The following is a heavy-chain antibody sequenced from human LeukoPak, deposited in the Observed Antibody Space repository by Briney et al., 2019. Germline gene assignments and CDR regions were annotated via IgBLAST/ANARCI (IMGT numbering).Heavy chain of an antibody. Sequence: GGSLRLSCAASGFTFSNAWMTWVRQAPGKGLEWVGRIKTEIEGETTDYAAPVKGRFTISRDDSKNTLSLQMYSLKTEDTAVYYCTTTYDYWGQGTLVTVSS. J-gene: IGHJ4*02. CDR3: TTTYDY. V-gene: IGHV3-15*01. CDR2: IKTEIEGETT. CDR1: GFTFSNAW.